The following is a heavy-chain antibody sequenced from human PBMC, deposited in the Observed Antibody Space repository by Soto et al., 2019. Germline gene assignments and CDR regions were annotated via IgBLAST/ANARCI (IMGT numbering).Heavy chain of an antibody. J-gene: IGHJ4*02. Sequence: SETLSLTCAVYGGSFCGYYWSWIRQPPGKGLEWIGEINHSGSTNYNPSLKSRVTISVDTSKNQFSLKLSSVTAADTAVYYCARGSRCSSTSCYFYFDYWGQGTLVTVSS. CDR2: INHSGST. D-gene: IGHD2-2*01. V-gene: IGHV4-34*01. CDR3: ARGSRCSSTSCYFYFDY. CDR1: GGSFCGYY.